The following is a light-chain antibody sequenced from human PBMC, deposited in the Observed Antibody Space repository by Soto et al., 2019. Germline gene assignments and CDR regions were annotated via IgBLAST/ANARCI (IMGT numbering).Light chain of an antibody. CDR2: DAS. V-gene: IGKV1-5*01. CDR1: QSISSS. Sequence: DIQMTQSPSTVSASLGDRVIITCRASQSISSSSAWYQQKPGKAPKLLIYDASSLESGLPSKFSGRGSGTEFTLTISRLQADDFVTYFCQQYNSYPWMFGQGTKVDI. J-gene: IGKJ1*01. CDR3: QQYNSYPWM.